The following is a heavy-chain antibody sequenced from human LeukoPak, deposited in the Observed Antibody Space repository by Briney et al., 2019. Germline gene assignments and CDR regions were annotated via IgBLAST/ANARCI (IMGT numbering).Heavy chain of an antibody. CDR3: ARGRDGYNFFDY. D-gene: IGHD5-24*01. CDR2: IHYSGST. Sequence: SETLSLTCSVSGGSISSYYWSWIRQPPGKGLEWIGYIHYSGSTNYNPSLKSRDTILLDMSKNQFSLRLSSVTAADTAVYYCARGRDGYNFFDYWGQGTLVTVSS. V-gene: IGHV4-59*08. CDR1: GGSISSYY. J-gene: IGHJ4*02.